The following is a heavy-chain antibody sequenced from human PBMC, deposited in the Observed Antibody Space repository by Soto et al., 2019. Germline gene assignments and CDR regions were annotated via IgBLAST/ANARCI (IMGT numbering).Heavy chain of an antibody. V-gene: IGHV3-74*01. CDR3: ARDGDYGGNSHGMDV. Sequence: EVQLVESGGGLVQPGGSLRLSCAASGFTFSSYWMHWVRQAPGKGLVWVSRINSDGSSTSYVDSVKGRFTIYRDNAKNQLYLQMNSLRAEDTDVYYCARDGDYGGNSHGMDVWGQGTTVTVSS. J-gene: IGHJ6*02. CDR1: GFTFSSYW. CDR2: INSDGSST. D-gene: IGHD4-17*01.